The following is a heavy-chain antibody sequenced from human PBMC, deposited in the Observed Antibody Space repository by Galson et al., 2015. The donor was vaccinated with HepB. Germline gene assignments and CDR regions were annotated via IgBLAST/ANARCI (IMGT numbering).Heavy chain of an antibody. V-gene: IGHV1-69*06. Sequence: SVKVSCKASGGTFSSYAISWVRQAPGQGLEWMGGIIPIFGTANCAQKFQGRVTITADKSTSTAYMELSSLRSEDTAVYYCARGGTSYDILTGYYNNWFDPWGQGTLVTVSS. J-gene: IGHJ5*02. CDR2: IIPIFGTA. CDR1: GGTFSSYA. CDR3: ARGGTSYDILTGYYNNWFDP. D-gene: IGHD3-9*01.